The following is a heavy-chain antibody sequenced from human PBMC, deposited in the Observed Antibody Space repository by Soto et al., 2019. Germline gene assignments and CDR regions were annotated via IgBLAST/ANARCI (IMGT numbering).Heavy chain of an antibody. CDR2: MRANSGDT. V-gene: IGHV1-8*01. D-gene: IGHD3-3*02. CDR1: GDIFTNFD. J-gene: IGHJ5*02. Sequence: QVQLVQPGAEVRKPGASVKVSCKASGDIFTNFDFNWVRQATGQGLEWIGWMRANSGDTGHDQKFQGRVRMTRDTSMSTAYMELSSLSAEVTTVYYCARYISGQGLQAWGQGTLVFVSS. CDR3: ARYISGQGLQA.